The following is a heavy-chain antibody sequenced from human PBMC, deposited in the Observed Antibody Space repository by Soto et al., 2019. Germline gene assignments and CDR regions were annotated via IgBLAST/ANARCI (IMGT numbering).Heavy chain of an antibody. J-gene: IGHJ6*02. CDR1: GGSISSGDYY. D-gene: IGHD6-6*01. CDR3: ARERYSSSLFYDYYGMDV. V-gene: IGHV4-30-4*01. Sequence: QVQLQESGPGLVKPSQTLSLTCTVSGGSISSGDYYWSWIRQPPGKGLEWIGYIDYSGNTYYNPSLKSRVTISVDTPKNQFSLKLSSVTAADTAVYYCARERYSSSLFYDYYGMDVWGQGTTVTVSS. CDR2: IDYSGNT.